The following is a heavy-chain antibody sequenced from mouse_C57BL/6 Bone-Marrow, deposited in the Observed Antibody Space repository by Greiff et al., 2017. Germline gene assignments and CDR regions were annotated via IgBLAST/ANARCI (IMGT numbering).Heavy chain of an antibody. Sequence: VQLVESGAELARPGASVKLSCKASGYTFTSYGISWVKQRTGQGLEWIGEIYPRSGNTYYNEKFKGKATLTADKSSSTAYMELRSLTSEDSAVYFCATYYGSSYVRGYFDYWGQGTTLTVSS. V-gene: IGHV1-81*01. D-gene: IGHD1-1*01. CDR2: IYPRSGNT. J-gene: IGHJ2*01. CDR3: ATYYGSSYVRGYFDY. CDR1: GYTFTSYG.